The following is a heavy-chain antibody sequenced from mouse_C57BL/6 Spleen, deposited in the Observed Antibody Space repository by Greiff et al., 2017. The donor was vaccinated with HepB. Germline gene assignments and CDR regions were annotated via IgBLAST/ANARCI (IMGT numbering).Heavy chain of an antibody. J-gene: IGHJ3*01. Sequence: EVHLVESGGGLVKPGGSLKLSCAASGFTFSSYAMSWVRQTPGKRLEWVATISDGGSYTYYPDNVKGRFTISRDNAKNNLYLQMSHLKSEDTAMYYCARDYRNWYCAYWGQGTLVTVSA. CDR2: ISDGGSYT. D-gene: IGHD4-1*01. CDR1: GFTFSSYA. V-gene: IGHV5-4*01. CDR3: ARDYRNWYCAY.